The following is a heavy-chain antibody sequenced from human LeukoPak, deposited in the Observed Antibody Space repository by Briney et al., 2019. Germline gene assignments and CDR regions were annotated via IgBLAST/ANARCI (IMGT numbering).Heavy chain of an antibody. D-gene: IGHD4-17*01. CDR2: IIPIFGTA. V-gene: IGHV1-69*13. Sequence: GASVKVSCKASGGTFISYAISWVRQAPGQGLEWMGGIIPIFGTANYAQKFQGRVTITADESTSTAYMELSSLRSEDTAVYYCARETTTVTTNYYYYYYGMDVWGQGTTVTVSS. CDR3: ARETTTVTTNYYYYYYGMDV. J-gene: IGHJ6*02. CDR1: GGTFISYA.